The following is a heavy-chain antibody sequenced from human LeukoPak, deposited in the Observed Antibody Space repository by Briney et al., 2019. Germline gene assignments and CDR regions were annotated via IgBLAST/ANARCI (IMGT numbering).Heavy chain of an antibody. J-gene: IGHJ5*02. CDR3: ATDHSVANTAWWFDP. V-gene: IGHV1-18*01. CDR2: ISAYNGNT. D-gene: IGHD4-23*01. CDR1: GYTFTSYG. Sequence: ASVKVSCKASGYTFTSYGISWVRQAPGQGLQWMGWISAYNGNTNYAQKFQGRITMSRDTSTSTVYMELSSLRSEDTAFYYCATDHSVANTAWWFDPWGQGTLVTVSS.